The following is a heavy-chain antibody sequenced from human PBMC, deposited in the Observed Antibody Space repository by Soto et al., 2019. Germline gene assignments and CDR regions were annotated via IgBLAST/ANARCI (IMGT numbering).Heavy chain of an antibody. CDR2: IYYSGST. V-gene: IGHV4-59*01. CDR3: AREDLYNWFDP. Sequence: SEALSLTCTVSGGSISSYYWSWIRQPPGKGLEWIGYIYYSGSTNYNPSLKSRVTISVDTSKNQFSLKLSSVTAADTAVYYCAREDLYNWFDPWGQGTLVTVSS. J-gene: IGHJ5*02. CDR1: GGSISSYY.